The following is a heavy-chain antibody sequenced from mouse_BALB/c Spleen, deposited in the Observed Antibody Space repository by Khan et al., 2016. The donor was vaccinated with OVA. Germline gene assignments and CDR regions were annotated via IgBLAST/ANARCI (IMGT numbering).Heavy chain of an antibody. J-gene: IGHJ4*01. CDR1: GYSITSDYA. V-gene: IGHV3-2*02. D-gene: IGHD1-1*01. CDR2: ISYSGSP. CDR3: ARKNYYGYAMDY. Sequence: EVQLVESGPGLVKPSQSLSLTCTVTGYSITSDYAWDWIRQFPGNKLEWMGYISYSGSPSYNPSLKSRISITRDTSKNQFFLQLNSVTTEDTATYYCARKNYYGYAMDYWGQGTSVTVSS.